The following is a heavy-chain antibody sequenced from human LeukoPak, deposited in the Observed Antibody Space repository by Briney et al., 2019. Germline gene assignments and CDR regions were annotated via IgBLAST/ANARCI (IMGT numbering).Heavy chain of an antibody. CDR1: GFTFSHYW. CDR2: IKQDGSET. CDR3: ATDRLIAFGGVDY. D-gene: IGHD3-16*01. V-gene: IGHV3-7*01. Sequence: GGSLRLSCAASGFTFSHYWMSWVRQAPGKGLEWVANIKQDGSETYYVDSVKGRFTISRDNAKNSLFLQMNSLRAEDTAVYYCATDRLIAFGGVDYWGQGTLVTVSS. J-gene: IGHJ4*02.